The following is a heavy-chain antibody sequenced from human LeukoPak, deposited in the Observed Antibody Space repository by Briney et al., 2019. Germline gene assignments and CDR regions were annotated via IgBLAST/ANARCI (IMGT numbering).Heavy chain of an antibody. CDR3: ARRLTTITMIVVADNWFDP. V-gene: IGHV4-39*01. Sequence: SETLSLTCTVSGGSISSSSYYWGWIRQPPGKGLEWIGSIYYSGSTYYNPSLKSGVTISVDTSKNQFSLKLSSVTAADTAVYYCARRLTTITMIVVADNWFDPWGQGTLVTVSS. J-gene: IGHJ5*02. D-gene: IGHD3-22*01. CDR1: GGSISSSSYY. CDR2: IYYSGST.